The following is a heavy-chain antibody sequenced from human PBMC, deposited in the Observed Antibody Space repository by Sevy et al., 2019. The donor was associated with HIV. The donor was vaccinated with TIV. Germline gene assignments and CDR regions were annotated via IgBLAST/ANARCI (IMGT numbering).Heavy chain of an antibody. CDR3: AKDGGVGATGYYYGMDV. CDR1: GFTFSSYG. Sequence: GGSLRLSCAASGFTFSSYGMHRVRQAPGKGLEWVAVISYDGSNKYYADSVKGRFTISRDNSKNTLYLQMNSLRAEDTAVYYCAKDGGVGATGYYYGMDVWGQGTTVTVSS. CDR2: ISYDGSNK. D-gene: IGHD1-26*01. J-gene: IGHJ6*02. V-gene: IGHV3-30*18.